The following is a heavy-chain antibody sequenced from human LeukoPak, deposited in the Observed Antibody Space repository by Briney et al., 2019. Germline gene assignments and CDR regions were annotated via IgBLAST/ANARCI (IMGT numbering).Heavy chain of an antibody. CDR2: INPSGGST. CDR3: AKDPFRRSIDAFDI. J-gene: IGHJ3*02. Sequence: ASVKVSCKASGYTFTTYYLYWVRQAPGQGLEWMGIINPSGGSTNYAQKFRGRVTMTRDTSTSTVYMELSSLRSEDTAVYYCAKDPFRRSIDAFDIWGQGTMVTVSS. V-gene: IGHV1-46*01. CDR1: GYTFTTYY.